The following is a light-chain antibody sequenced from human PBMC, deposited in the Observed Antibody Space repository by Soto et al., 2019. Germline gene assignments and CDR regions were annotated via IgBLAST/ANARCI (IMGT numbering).Light chain of an antibody. CDR3: AAWDDSLNGVV. CDR1: SSNIRSDT. J-gene: IGLJ2*01. V-gene: IGLV1-44*01. CDR2: IND. Sequence: QSVLTQPPSASGTPGQRVIISCSGSSSNIRSDTVHWYQQLPGTAPKLLIYINDQRPSGVPDRFSGSKSGTSASLAISGLQSEDEADYYCAAWDDSLNGVVFGGGTKLTVL.